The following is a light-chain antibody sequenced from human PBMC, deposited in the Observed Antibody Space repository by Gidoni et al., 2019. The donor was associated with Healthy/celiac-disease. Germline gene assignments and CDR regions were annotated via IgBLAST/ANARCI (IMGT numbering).Light chain of an antibody. CDR2: DAS. CDR3: QQRSNWLPIT. CDR1: QSVSSY. Sequence: EIVLTQSPATLSLSPGERATLSCRASQSVSSYLAWYQHKPGQAPRLLIYDASNRATGIPARFSGSGSGTDFTLTISSLEPEDFAVYYCQQRSNWLPITFGQGTRLEIK. V-gene: IGKV3-11*01. J-gene: IGKJ5*01.